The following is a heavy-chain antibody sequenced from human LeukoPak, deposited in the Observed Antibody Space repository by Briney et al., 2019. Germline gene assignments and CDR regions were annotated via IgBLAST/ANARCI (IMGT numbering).Heavy chain of an antibody. J-gene: IGHJ4*02. CDR3: ARKYSSGWPN. V-gene: IGHV5-51*01. Sequence: GESLKISCQGSGYSFTTYWIGWVRQLPAKGLEWMGIIYPGDADTRYSTSFQGQVTISADKSINTAYLQWSSLKASDTAMYYCARKYSSGWPNWGQGTLVTVSS. CDR1: GYSFTTYW. D-gene: IGHD6-19*01. CDR2: IYPGDADT.